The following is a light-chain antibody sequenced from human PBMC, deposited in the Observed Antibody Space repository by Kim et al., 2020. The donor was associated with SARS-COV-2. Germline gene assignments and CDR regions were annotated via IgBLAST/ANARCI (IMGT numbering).Light chain of an antibody. J-gene: IGLJ2*01. V-gene: IGLV3-1*01. CDR3: QAWDSSTVV. Sequence: SYELTQPPSVSVSPGQTASITCSGDKLGDKYACWYQQKPGHSPVLVIYQDSKRPSGIPERFSGSNYGNTATLTISGTQAMDEADYYCQAWDSSTVV. CDR1: KLGDKY. CDR2: QDS.